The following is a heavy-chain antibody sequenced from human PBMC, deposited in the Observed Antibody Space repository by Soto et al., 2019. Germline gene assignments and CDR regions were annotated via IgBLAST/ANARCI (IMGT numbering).Heavy chain of an antibody. CDR2: IIPIFGTA. CDR3: ARVDGIADQLYYYYGMDV. Sequence: SLKVSCKASGGTFSSYAISWVRQAPGQGLEWMGGIIPIFGTANYAQKFQGRVTITADESTSTAYMELSSLRSEDTAVYYCARVDGIADQLYYYYGMDVWGQGTTVTVSS. J-gene: IGHJ6*02. D-gene: IGHD6-13*01. V-gene: IGHV1-69*13. CDR1: GGTFSSYA.